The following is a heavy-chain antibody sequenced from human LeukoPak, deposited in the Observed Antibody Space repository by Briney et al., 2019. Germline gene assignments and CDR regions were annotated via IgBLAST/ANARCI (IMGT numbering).Heavy chain of an antibody. V-gene: IGHV4-34*01. CDR2: INHSGST. CDR3: ATLQQLLSH. D-gene: IGHD6-13*01. J-gene: IGHJ4*02. Sequence: PSETLSLTCAVYGGSFSGYYWSWIRQPPGKGLEWIGEINHSGSTNYNPSLKSRVTISVDTSKNQFSLELSSVTAADTAVYYCATLQQLLSHWGQGTLVTVSS. CDR1: GGSFSGYY.